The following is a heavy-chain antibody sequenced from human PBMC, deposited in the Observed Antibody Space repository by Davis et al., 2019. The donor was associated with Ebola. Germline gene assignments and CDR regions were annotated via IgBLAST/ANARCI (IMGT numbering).Heavy chain of an antibody. CDR2: INPNSGGT. V-gene: IGHV1-2*02. D-gene: IGHD2-2*01. CDR1: GYTFTGYY. J-gene: IGHJ4*02. Sequence: ASVKVSCKASGYTFTGYYMHWVRQAPGQGLEWMGWINPNSGGTNYAQKFQGRVTMTRDTSISTAYMELSRLRSDDTAVYYCATLYPVVPAAFDYWGQGTLVTVSS. CDR3: ATLYPVVPAAFDY.